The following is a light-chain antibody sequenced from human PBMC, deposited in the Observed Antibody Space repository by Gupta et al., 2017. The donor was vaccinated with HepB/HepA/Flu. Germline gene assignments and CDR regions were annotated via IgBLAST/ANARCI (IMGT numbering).Light chain of an antibody. Sequence: DIQMTQSPSSLSASVGDRVTITCRASQSISTYLNWYQQKPGKAPKLLIYAASSLQSGVPSRFSGSGSGTHFTLTISSLQPQDFATYFCQQTNSIPHTFGQGTRVEIK. CDR3: QQTNSIPHT. J-gene: IGKJ2*01. V-gene: IGKV1-39*01. CDR2: AAS. CDR1: QSISTY.